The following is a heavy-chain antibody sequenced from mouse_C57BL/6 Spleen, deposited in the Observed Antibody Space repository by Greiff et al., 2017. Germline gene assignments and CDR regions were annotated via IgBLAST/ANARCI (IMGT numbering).Heavy chain of an antibody. CDR2: IDPSDSYT. D-gene: IGHD2-2*01. CDR1: GYTFTSYW. CDR3: ARRSTMVTLDY. Sequence: QVQLQQPGAELVKPGASVKLSCKASGYTFTSYWMQWVKQRPGQGLEWIGEIDPSDSYTNYNQKFKGKATLTVDTSSSTAYMQLSSLTSEDSAVXYCARRSTMVTLDYWGQGTTLTVSS. J-gene: IGHJ2*01. V-gene: IGHV1-50*01.